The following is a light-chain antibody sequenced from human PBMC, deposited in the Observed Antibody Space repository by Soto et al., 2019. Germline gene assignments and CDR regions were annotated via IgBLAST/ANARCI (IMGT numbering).Light chain of an antibody. Sequence: ALTQPASVSGSPGQSITVSCTGTSSDVENYDLVSWYQQHPGQAPKVIIYGVTKRPSGVSNRFSGKRSGNTASLTISGLQAEDEAEYFCCSYAGDNSWVFGGGTKGTVL. J-gene: IGLJ3*02. V-gene: IGLV2-23*02. CDR2: GVT. CDR1: SSDVENYDL. CDR3: CSYAGDNSWV.